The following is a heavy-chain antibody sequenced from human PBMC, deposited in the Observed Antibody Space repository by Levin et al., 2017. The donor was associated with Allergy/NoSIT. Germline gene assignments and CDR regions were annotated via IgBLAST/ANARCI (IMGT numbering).Heavy chain of an antibody. CDR3: AKGSPGVRLVDH. D-gene: IGHD3-3*01. J-gene: IGHJ4*02. CDR1: GFPFGAYY. CDR2: ISGSATDI. V-gene: IGHV3-23*01. Sequence: GGSLRLSCAASGFPFGAYYMGWARQSPEKGLEWLSSISGSATDIYYAGAVKGRFTISRDNSRDTLYLQMSSLRAEDTAVYFCAKGSPGVRLVDHWGQGTLVTVSS.